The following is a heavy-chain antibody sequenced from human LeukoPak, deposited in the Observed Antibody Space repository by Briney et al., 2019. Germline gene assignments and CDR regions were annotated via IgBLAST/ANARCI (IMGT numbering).Heavy chain of an antibody. D-gene: IGHD6-6*01. CDR3: ARDGSSSSGGYYYGMDV. CDR2: IIPIFGTA. Sequence: SVKVSCKASGGTFSSYAISWVRQAPGQGLEWMGGIIPIFGTANYALKFQDRVTITAYESTSTAYMELSSLRSEDTAVYYCARDGSSSSGGYYYGMDVWGQGTTVTVSS. J-gene: IGHJ6*02. CDR1: GGTFSSYA. V-gene: IGHV1-69*01.